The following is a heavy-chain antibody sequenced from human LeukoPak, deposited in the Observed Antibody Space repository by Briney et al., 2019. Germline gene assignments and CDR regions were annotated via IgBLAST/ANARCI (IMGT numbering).Heavy chain of an antibody. CDR2: VYYSGST. D-gene: IGHD3-10*01. V-gene: IGHV4-59*01. Sequence: SETLSLTCTVSGGSISSYYWSWIRQPPGKGLEWIGYVYYSGSTNYNPSLKSRVAISVDTSKNQFSLKLSSVTAADTAVYYCARSSYYYAADASDIWGQGTMVTVSS. CDR1: GGSISSYY. J-gene: IGHJ3*02. CDR3: ARSSYYYAADASDI.